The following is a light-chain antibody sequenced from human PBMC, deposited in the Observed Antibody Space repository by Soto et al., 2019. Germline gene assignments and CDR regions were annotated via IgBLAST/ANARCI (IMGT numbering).Light chain of an antibody. CDR1: QSISTY. CDR3: QQSYSTPRT. J-gene: IGKJ2*02. Sequence: DIQMTQSPSSLSASVGDRVTITCRASQSISTYLNWYQQKVGKAPKLLIYAASSLQRGVPSRFSGSGSGTDFTRTISSLQPEDFATYDCQQSYSTPRTFGQGTKLEIK. CDR2: AAS. V-gene: IGKV1-39*01.